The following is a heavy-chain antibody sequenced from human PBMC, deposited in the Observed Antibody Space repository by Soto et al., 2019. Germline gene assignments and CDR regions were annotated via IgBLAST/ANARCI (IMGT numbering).Heavy chain of an antibody. CDR1: GGSISSGGYY. CDR3: SREDFGYSYGFDD. D-gene: IGHD5-18*01. CDR2: IYYSGST. V-gene: IGHV4-31*03. Sequence: PSETLSLTCTVSGGSISSGGYYWSWIRQHPGKGLEWIGYIYYSGSTYYNPSLKSRVTISVDTSKNQFSLKLSSVTAADTAVYYWSREDFGYSYGFDDWGKGTLVPVAS. J-gene: IGHJ4*02.